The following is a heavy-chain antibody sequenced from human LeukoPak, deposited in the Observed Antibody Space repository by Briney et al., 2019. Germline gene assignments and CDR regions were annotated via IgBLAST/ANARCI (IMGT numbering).Heavy chain of an antibody. CDR1: GFNFSNYA. J-gene: IGHJ4*02. Sequence: PGASLRLSCAASGFNFSNYAMLWLRQAPGTGPQWFPPITGSGGNTYYADSVKGRFTISRDNSKNTLYLQMTSLRDEDTAVYYCAKWGDFDVLTGYYVPDFWGQGTLVTVSS. CDR3: AKWGDFDVLTGYYVPDF. CDR2: ITGSGGNT. V-gene: IGHV3-23*01. D-gene: IGHD3-9*01.